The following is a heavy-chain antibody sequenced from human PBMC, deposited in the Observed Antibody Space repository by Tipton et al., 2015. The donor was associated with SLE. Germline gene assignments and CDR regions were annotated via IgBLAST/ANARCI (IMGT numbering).Heavy chain of an antibody. CDR3: ARGSGRYSSSWYFFYYYMDV. Sequence: TLSLTCAVSGGSISSNNWWSWVRQLPGAGLEWLGYIYYSGSTYYNPSLGSRVTISVDTSKNQFSLKLNSVTAADTAVYYCARGSGRYSSSWYFFYYYMDVWGKGTTVTVSS. V-gene: IGHV4-4*02. J-gene: IGHJ6*03. CDR1: GGSISSNNW. D-gene: IGHD6-13*01. CDR2: IYYSGST.